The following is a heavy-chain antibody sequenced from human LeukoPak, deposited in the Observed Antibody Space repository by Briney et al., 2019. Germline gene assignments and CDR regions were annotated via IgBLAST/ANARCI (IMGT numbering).Heavy chain of an antibody. CDR1: GGSISSSSYY. V-gene: IGHV4-39*07. J-gene: IGHJ5*02. D-gene: IGHD3-10*01. CDR2: INDSGST. Sequence: SETLSLTCTVSGGSISSSSYYWSWIRQPPGKGLEWIGEINDSGSTNYNPSLKSRVTISVDTSKNQFSLKLSSVTAADTAVYYCASRVLLWFGDPRGWFDPWGQGTLVTVSS. CDR3: ASRVLLWFGDPRGWFDP.